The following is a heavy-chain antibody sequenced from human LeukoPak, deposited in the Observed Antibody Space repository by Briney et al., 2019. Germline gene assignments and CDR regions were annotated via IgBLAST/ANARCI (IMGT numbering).Heavy chain of an antibody. J-gene: IGHJ5*02. Sequence: PGGSLSFPCEASGLTLTNIAMMWAGQPPGKGRQGFSTLTGYGGAYYADSGEGRFIISRDISKNTMFLQMYSLRAEDTAVYYCAKGAAAGKVDWFDPWGQGTLVTVSS. V-gene: IGHV3-23*01. CDR2: LTGYGGA. CDR3: AKGAAAGKVDWFDP. CDR1: GLTLTNIA. D-gene: IGHD6-13*01.